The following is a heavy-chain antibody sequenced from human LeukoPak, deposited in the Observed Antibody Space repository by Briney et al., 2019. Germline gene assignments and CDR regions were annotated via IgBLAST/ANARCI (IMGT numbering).Heavy chain of an antibody. J-gene: IGHJ4*02. CDR1: GVSISSGSYY. D-gene: IGHD3-22*01. V-gene: IGHV4-61*02. CDR2: IYTSGST. Sequence: PSETLSLTCTVSGVSISSGSYYWSWIRQPAGKGLEWIGRIYTSGSTNYNPSLKSRVTISVDTSKNQFSLKLSSVTAADTAVYYCASGSYYDSSGYYYGYWGQGTLVTVSS. CDR3: ASGSYYDSSGYYYGY.